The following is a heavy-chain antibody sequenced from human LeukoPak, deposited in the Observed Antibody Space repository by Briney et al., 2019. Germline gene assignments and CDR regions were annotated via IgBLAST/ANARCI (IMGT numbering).Heavy chain of an antibody. J-gene: IGHJ4*02. Sequence: PSQTLSPTFNVAGGPIRSAGYYWSSIRQSPGRGLEWTGYIYHSGTTSHSPSLNSRVTISIYPSKRQFSLTLSAVAAADTAVYSCARNWRYNYGYGSFDSWGQGILVTVSS. CDR2: IYHSGTT. D-gene: IGHD5-24*01. CDR3: ARNWRYNYGYGSFDS. V-gene: IGHV4-30-2*06. CDR1: GGPIRSAGYY.